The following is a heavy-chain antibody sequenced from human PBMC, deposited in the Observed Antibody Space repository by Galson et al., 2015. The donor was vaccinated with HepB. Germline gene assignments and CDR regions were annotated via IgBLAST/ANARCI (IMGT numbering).Heavy chain of an antibody. CDR3: ASHIY. Sequence: SLRLSCAASGFIFSDYSMNWVRQAPGEGLEWVALISYDGSHKYYADAVKGRFTISRDKPKNTVYLQMNSLRAEDTALYYCASHIYWGQGTLVTGSS. J-gene: IGHJ4*02. CDR1: GFIFSDYS. CDR2: ISYDGSHK. V-gene: IGHV3-30*03.